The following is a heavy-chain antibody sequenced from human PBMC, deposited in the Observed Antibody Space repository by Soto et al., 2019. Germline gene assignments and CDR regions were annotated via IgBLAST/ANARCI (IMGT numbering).Heavy chain of an antibody. V-gene: IGHV1-2*02. CDR3: ARGGGVGVAGSAAFDM. CDR1: GYPVTAYY. CDR2: INPATGAA. D-gene: IGHD3-3*01. Sequence: QLHLVQSGAVVKKPGASVTVSCSASGYPVTAYYMHWVRQAPGRGLEWMGGINPATGAAKYTQTYRGRATMTREPPPSKGFMELSGLTSEDTAVFYGARGGGVGVAGSAAFDMWGQGTVVTVSS. J-gene: IGHJ3*02.